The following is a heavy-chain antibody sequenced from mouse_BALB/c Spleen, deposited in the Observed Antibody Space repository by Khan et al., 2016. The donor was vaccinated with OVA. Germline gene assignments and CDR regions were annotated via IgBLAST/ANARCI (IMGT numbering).Heavy chain of an antibody. D-gene: IGHD2-1*01. CDR3: TRDGNYIDY. J-gene: IGHJ4*01. V-gene: IGHV3-1*02. CDR2: IYFSGSI. Sequence: EVKLEESGPDLVKPSQSLSLTCTVTGYSITSGYAWHWIRQFPGNKLEWMAYIYFSGSINYNPSLKSRISVTRDTSKNQFFLQLNSVTSEDTATYYCTRDGNYIDYWGQGTSVTVSS. CDR1: GYSITSGYA.